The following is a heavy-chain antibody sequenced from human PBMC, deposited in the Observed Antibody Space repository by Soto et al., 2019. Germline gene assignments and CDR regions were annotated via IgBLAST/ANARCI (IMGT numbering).Heavy chain of an antibody. V-gene: IGHV1-18*01. CDR3: ARGVENVLRFLECGQYYSYYIDD. CDR2: ISGHKGST. Sequence: QLVQSGAEVKKPGASVKVSCKASGYPFTSYGISWVRQAPGQGLEWMGWISGHKGSTKYPQKPHDSATMTSDPSTTVATTEMRSLKTHDTVVYYCARGVENVLRFLECGQYYSYYIDDWGKGAPVTVSS. CDR1: GYPFTSYG. J-gene: IGHJ6*03. D-gene: IGHD3-3*01.